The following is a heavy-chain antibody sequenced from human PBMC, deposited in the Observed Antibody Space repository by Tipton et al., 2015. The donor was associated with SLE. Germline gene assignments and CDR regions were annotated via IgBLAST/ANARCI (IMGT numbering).Heavy chain of an antibody. CDR3: ARDPYLGAFDI. D-gene: IGHD3-16*01. CDR1: GGSISSYY. CDR2: IYYSGST. V-gene: IGHV4-59*01. Sequence: TLSLTCTVSGGSISSYYWSWIRQPPGRGLEWIGYIYYSGSTNYNPSLKSRVTISVDTSKNQFSLKLSSVTAADTAVYYCARDPYLGAFDIWAKGQWSPSL. J-gene: IGHJ3*02.